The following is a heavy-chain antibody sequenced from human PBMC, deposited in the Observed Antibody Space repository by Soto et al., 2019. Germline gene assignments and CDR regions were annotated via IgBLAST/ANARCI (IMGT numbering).Heavy chain of an antibody. J-gene: IGHJ6*02. D-gene: IGHD3-3*01. CDR2: IIPIFGTA. CDR1: GCTFSSYA. CDR3: ARGVTLFVGDYCYYGLDV. V-gene: IGHV1-69*13. Sequence: AAVKGSCNASGCTFSSYAISWVRQAPGQVLEWMGGIIPIFGTANYAQKFQGRVTITADEHTSTAYMELSSLRSEDTAVYYWARGVTLFVGDYCYYGLDVWGQGTTVHVSS.